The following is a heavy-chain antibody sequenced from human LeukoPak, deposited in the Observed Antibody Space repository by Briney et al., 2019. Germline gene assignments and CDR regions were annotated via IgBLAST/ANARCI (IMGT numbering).Heavy chain of an antibody. CDR2: ISYDGSIK. J-gene: IGHJ3*02. V-gene: IGHV3-30-3*01. CDR3: ARGKVIRNAFDI. D-gene: IGHD2-21*01. Sequence: GGSLRPSCAASGFTFSSYAMHWVRQAPGKGLEWVAVISYDGSIKYYADSVKGRFTISRDNSKNTLYLQMNSLRAEDTAVYYCARGKVIRNAFDIWGQGTMVTVSS. CDR1: GFTFSSYA.